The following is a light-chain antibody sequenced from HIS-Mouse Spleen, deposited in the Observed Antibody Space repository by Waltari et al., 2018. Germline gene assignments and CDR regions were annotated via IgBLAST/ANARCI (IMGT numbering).Light chain of an antibody. Sequence: QSALTQPASVSGSPGQSITISCTGTSSDVGGYNYVSWYQQHPGKAPKRMIYEVINRPSGGSNRFSGSKSGNTASLTISGLQAEDEADYYCSSYTSSSTYVFGTGTKVTVL. CDR3: SSYTSSSTYV. CDR2: EVI. CDR1: SSDVGGYNY. V-gene: IGLV2-14*01. J-gene: IGLJ1*01.